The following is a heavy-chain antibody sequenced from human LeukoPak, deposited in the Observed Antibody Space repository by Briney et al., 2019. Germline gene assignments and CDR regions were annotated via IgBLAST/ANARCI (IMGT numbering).Heavy chain of an antibody. CDR3: AILVAQDTYSYETSGYYY. V-gene: IGHV1-18*01. D-gene: IGHD3-22*01. CDR2: ISPYNGNT. CDR1: GYTFTSYG. J-gene: IGHJ4*02. Sequence: ASVKVSCKASGYTFTSYGISWVRQAPGKGLEWMGWISPYNGNTNYAQKLQDRFTLTTDTSTSTAYMELRSLRSDDTAVYYCAILVAQDTYSYETSGYYYWGQGTLVIVSS.